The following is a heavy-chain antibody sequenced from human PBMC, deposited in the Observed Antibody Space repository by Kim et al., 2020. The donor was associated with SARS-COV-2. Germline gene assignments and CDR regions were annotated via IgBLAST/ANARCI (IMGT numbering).Heavy chain of an antibody. CDR2: IGTAGDT. CDR3: ARGGLLWFGESSFDL. CDR1: GFTFSSYD. V-gene: IGHV3-13*01. D-gene: IGHD3-10*01. Sequence: GGSLRLSCAASGFTFSSYDMHWVRQATGKGLEWVSAIGTAGDTYYPGSVKGRFTISRENAKNSLYLQMNSLRAGDTAVYYCARGGLLWFGESSFDLWGRGTLVTVSS. J-gene: IGHJ2*01.